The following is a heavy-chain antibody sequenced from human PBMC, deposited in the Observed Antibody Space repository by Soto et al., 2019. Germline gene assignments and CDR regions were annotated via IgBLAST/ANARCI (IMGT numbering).Heavy chain of an antibody. Sequence: QLQLQESGPGLVKPSETLSLPCRVSDGSMNRDSSYWGWIRQPPGKGLEWFGVINHSGSTYHNLSLKGRVTMSVDASRNQFSLKLISMTAADTAVYYCARLGGYVSVGYYYLWDSWGQGTLVTVSS. CDR1: DGSMNRDSSY. D-gene: IGHD3-22*01. CDR2: INHSGST. V-gene: IGHV4-39*01. CDR3: ARLGGYVSVGYYYLWDS. J-gene: IGHJ4*02.